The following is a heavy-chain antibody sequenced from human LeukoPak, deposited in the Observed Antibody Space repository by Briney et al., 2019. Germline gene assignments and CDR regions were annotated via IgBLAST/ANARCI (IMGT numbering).Heavy chain of an antibody. D-gene: IGHD3-10*01. CDR2: IGIDSGNT. CDR1: GFPFIEYS. Sequence: GGSLRLSCTASGFPFIEYSVNWVRQAPGKGLEWISYIGIDSGNTKYADSVRGRFTISADKAKNSLYLQMNSLRVEDTAVYYCARAQYYGSGSYYNSYGMDVWGQGTTVTVSS. J-gene: IGHJ6*02. CDR3: ARAQYYGSGSYYNSYGMDV. V-gene: IGHV3-48*01.